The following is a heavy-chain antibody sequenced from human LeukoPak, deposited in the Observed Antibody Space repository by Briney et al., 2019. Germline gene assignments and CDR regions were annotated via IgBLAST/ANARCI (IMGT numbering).Heavy chain of an antibody. D-gene: IGHD3-10*01. CDR2: ISGSGGST. Sequence: GGSLRLPCAASGFTFSSHAMSWVRQAPGKGLEWVSAISGSGGSTYYADSVKGRFTISRDNSKNTLYLQMNSLRAEDTAVYYCAKGLYYYLSDYWGQGTLVTVSS. CDR3: AKGLYYYLSDY. V-gene: IGHV3-23*01. J-gene: IGHJ4*02. CDR1: GFTFSSHA.